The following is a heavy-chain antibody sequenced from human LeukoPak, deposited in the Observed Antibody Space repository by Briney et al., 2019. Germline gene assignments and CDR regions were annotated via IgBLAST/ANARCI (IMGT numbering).Heavy chain of an antibody. CDR1: GGSISNNNYY. J-gene: IGHJ4*02. Sequence: SETLSLTCTVSGGSISNNNYYWGWIRQPPGKGLEWIAYINYSGNTDYNPSLKSRVTISVDTSKNHFSLKLNSVTAADTAVYYCARLNVLDSSVLHHFDHWGQGTLVTVSS. V-gene: IGHV4-61*05. CDR3: ARLNVLDSSVLHHFDH. D-gene: IGHD6-13*01. CDR2: INYSGNT.